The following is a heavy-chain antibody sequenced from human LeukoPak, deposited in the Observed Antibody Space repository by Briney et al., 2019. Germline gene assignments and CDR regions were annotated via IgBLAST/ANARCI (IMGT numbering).Heavy chain of an antibody. J-gene: IGHJ4*02. CDR3: ARVSPLLWFGEFDY. CDR2: IYYSGST. V-gene: IGHV4-59*01. CDR1: GGSISSYY. D-gene: IGHD3-10*01. Sequence: SETLSLTCTVSGGSISSYYWGWIRQPPGEGLEWIGYIYYSGSTNYNPSLKSRVTISVDTSKNQFSLKLSSVTAADTAVYYCARVSPLLWFGEFDYWGQGTLVTVSS.